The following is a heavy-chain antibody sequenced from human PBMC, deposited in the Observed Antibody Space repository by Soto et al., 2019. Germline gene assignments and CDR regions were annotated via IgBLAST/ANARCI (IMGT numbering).Heavy chain of an antibody. Sequence: VGSLRLSCAASEFSFNVFVMHWVRQAPGKGLEWVAVVWNDGSSKDYADSVKGRFTISRDNSKNMLYLQMNSLRADDTAIYYCARGSSCYSTTCYNPAYFGPWGQGTLVTVSS. J-gene: IGHJ5*02. CDR2: VWNDGSSK. CDR1: EFSFNVFV. CDR3: ARGSSCYSTTCYNPAYFGP. V-gene: IGHV3-33*01. D-gene: IGHD2-2*02.